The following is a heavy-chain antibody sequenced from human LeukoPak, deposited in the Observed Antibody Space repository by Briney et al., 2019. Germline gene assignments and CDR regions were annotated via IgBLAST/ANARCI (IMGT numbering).Heavy chain of an antibody. CDR2: INPNSGGT. CDR3: VKGWDSSGYYAFDI. D-gene: IGHD3-22*01. V-gene: IGHV1-2*02. CDR1: GYTFTGYH. J-gene: IGHJ3*02. Sequence: ASVKVSCKASGYTFTGYHIHWVRQAAGQGPEWMAWINPNSGGTKYAQKFQGRFTMPRATSISTAYMEMSRLTSDDTAVYYCVKGWDSSGYYAFDIWGQGTMVTVSS.